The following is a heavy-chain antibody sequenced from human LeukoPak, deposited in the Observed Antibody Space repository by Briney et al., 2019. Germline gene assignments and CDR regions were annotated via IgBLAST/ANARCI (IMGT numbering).Heavy chain of an antibody. CDR3: ARLSWWELLYYFDY. CDR1: GGSFSGYY. V-gene: IGHV4-34*01. Sequence: SETLSLTCAVYGGSFSGYYWSWIRQPPGKGLEWIGEINHSGSTNYNPSLKSRVTISVDTSKNQFSLKLSSVTAADTAVYYCARLSWWELLYYFDYWGQGTLVTVSS. CDR2: INHSGST. D-gene: IGHD1-26*01. J-gene: IGHJ4*02.